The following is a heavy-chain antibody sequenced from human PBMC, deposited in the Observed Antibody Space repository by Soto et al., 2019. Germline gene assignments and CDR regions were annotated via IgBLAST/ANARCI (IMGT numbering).Heavy chain of an antibody. D-gene: IGHD6-19*01. CDR2: IIPIFGTA. V-gene: IGHV1-69*06. CDR1: GGTFSSYA. Sequence: SVKVSCKASGGTFSSYAISWVRQAPGQGLEWMGGIIPIFGTANYAQKFQGRVTITADKSTSTAYMELSSLRSEDTAVYYCARDSFYPGSGWYEAYNWFDSWGQGALVTVSS. CDR3: ARDSFYPGSGWYEAYNWFDS. J-gene: IGHJ5*01.